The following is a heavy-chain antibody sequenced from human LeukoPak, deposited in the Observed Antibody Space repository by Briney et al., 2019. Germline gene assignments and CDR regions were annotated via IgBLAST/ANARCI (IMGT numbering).Heavy chain of an antibody. V-gene: IGHV3-30*01. CDR1: GFTFSSYA. Sequence: PGGSRRLSCAASGFTFSSYAMHWVRQAPAKGLEWVAVISYDGSNKYYADSVKGRFTISRDNSKNTPYLQMNSLRAEDTAVYYCVRDQLDQYYFDYWGQGTLVTVSS. CDR2: ISYDGSNK. CDR3: VRDQLDQYYFDY. D-gene: IGHD6-6*01. J-gene: IGHJ4*02.